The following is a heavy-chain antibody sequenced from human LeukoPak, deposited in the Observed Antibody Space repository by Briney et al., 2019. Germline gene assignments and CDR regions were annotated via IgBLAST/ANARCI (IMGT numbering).Heavy chain of an antibody. D-gene: IGHD2-2*01. Sequence: GGSLRLSCAASGFTFDDYAMHWVRQAPGKGLEWVSLISWDGGSTYYADSVKGRFTISRDNSKNSLYLQMNSLRAEDTALYYCAKDCSSTSCPHYYMDVWGKGTTVTVSS. CDR1: GFTFDDYA. CDR3: AKDCSSTSCPHYYMDV. CDR2: ISWDGGST. V-gene: IGHV3-43D*04. J-gene: IGHJ6*03.